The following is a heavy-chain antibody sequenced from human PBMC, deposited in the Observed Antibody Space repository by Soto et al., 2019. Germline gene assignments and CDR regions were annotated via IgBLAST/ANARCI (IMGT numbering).Heavy chain of an antibody. CDR1: GFTFSSYG. V-gene: IGHV3-30*18. Sequence: QVQLVESGGGVVQPGRSLRLSCAASGFTFSSYGMHWVRQAPGKGLEWVAVISYDGSNKYYADSVKGRFTISRDNSKNTLFLQMNSLRAEDTAVYYCAKAKSGGHPPFDYWGQGTLVTVSS. CDR2: ISYDGSNK. CDR3: AKAKSGGHPPFDY. J-gene: IGHJ4*02. D-gene: IGHD1-26*01.